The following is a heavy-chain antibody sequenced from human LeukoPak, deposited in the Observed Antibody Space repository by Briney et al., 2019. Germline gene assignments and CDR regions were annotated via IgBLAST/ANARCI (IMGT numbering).Heavy chain of an antibody. V-gene: IGHV4-61*01. D-gene: IGHD1-26*01. CDR1: GASVSSASY. CDR3: ARSRAFNSGAFDP. J-gene: IGHJ5*02. CDR2: IYNGVNT. Sequence: SETLSLTCTVSGASVSSASYWSWIRQPPGKGVEWIAHIYNGVNTNYSPSLKSRVTISVDTSKNQFSLRLNSETAADTAVYYCARSRAFNSGAFDPWGQGSLVTVSS.